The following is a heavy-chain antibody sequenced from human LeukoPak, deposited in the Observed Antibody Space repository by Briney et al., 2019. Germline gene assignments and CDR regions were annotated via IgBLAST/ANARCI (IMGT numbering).Heavy chain of an antibody. V-gene: IGHV3-7*03. D-gene: IGHD3-22*01. CDR1: GFTFSSYW. J-gene: IGHJ4*02. Sequence: GGSLRLSCAASGFTFSSYWMSWVRQAPGTGLEWVANIKQDGSEKYYVDSVKGRFTISRDNAKNSLYLQMNSLRAEDTAVYYCARALYYDSSGYYYWGQGTLVTVSS. CDR3: ARALYYDSSGYYY. CDR2: IKQDGSEK.